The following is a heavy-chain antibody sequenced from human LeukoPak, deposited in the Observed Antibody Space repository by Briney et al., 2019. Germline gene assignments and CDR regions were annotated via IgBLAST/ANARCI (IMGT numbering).Heavy chain of an antibody. Sequence: SETLSLTCAVSGGSISNNNWWGWVRPPPGEGLEWIGEIYHSGSTNYNPSLKSRLTISVDKSKNQFSLKLSSVTAADTALYYCARTPYSSGWYVPSYYYYYYMGVWGKGTTVTISS. V-gene: IGHV4-4*02. CDR3: ARTPYSSGWYVPSYYYYYYMGV. CDR1: GGSISNNNW. CDR2: IYHSGST. J-gene: IGHJ6*03. D-gene: IGHD6-19*01.